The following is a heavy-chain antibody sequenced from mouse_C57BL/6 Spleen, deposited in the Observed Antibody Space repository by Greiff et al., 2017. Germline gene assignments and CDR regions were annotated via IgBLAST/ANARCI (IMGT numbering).Heavy chain of an antibody. CDR1: GFTFSSYT. J-gene: IGHJ1*03. V-gene: IGHV5-9*01. CDR2: ISGGGGNT. Sequence: EVKVVESGGGLVKPGGSLKLSCAASGFTFSSYTMSWVRQTPEKRLEWVATISGGGGNTYYPDSVKGRFTISRDNAKNTLYLQMSSLRSEDTALYYCARQLTGSSYWYFDVWGTGTTVTVAS. CDR3: ARQLTGSSYWYFDV. D-gene: IGHD4-1*01.